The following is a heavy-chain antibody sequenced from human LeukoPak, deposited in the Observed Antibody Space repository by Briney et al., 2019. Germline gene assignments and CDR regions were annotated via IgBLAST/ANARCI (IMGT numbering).Heavy chain of an antibody. Sequence: SETLSLTCTVSGGSISSYYWSWIRQPPGKGLEWIGYIYYSGSTNYNPSLKSRVTISVDTSKNQFSLKLSSVTAADTAVYYCAKIQSSIRGVIRRGFDYWGQGTLVTVSS. CDR3: AKIQSSIRGVIRRGFDY. D-gene: IGHD3-10*01. CDR2: IYYSGST. V-gene: IGHV4-59*01. CDR1: GGSISSYY. J-gene: IGHJ4*02.